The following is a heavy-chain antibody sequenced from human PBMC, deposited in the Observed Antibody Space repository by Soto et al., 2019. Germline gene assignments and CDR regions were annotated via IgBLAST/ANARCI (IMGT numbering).Heavy chain of an antibody. Sequence: PSETLSLTCSVSGDYISNSRFYWAWIRQPPGEGLEWIGSIYHTGNAYYNPSLKSRVTIFVDTSKNQFSLKLTSVTAADTALYYCARDYFDSSDYTTNWFDPWGQGTLVTV. CDR2: IYHTGNA. J-gene: IGHJ5*02. CDR3: ARDYFDSSDYTTNWFDP. D-gene: IGHD3-22*01. V-gene: IGHV4-39*01. CDR1: GDYISNSRFY.